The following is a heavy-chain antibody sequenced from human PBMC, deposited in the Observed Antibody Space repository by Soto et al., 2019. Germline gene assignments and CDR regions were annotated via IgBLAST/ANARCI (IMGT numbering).Heavy chain of an antibody. D-gene: IGHD6-19*01. V-gene: IGHV5-51*01. CDR3: AKQYSSGWYVFDDYFDY. J-gene: IGHJ4*02. CDR1: GYSFTSYW. CDR2: IYPGDSDT. Sequence: GESLKISCKGSGYSFTSYWIGWVRQMPGKGLEWIVIIYPGDSDTRYSPSFQGQVTISADKSISTAYLQWSSLKASDTAMYYCAKQYSSGWYVFDDYFDYWGQGTLVTVSS.